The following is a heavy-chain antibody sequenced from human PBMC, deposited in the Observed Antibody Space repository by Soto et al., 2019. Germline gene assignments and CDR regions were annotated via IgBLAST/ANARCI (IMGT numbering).Heavy chain of an antibody. CDR2: INGDGSRT. Sequence: EVQLVESGGGLVQPGGSLRLSCAASGFTFSSYWMHWVRQAPGEGLIWVSRINGDGSRTTYGDSVKGRFTISRDNARNAGYRQMNGLSAEDTAIYYCARIGAGYYYMDVWGKGTTVTVSS. V-gene: IGHV3-74*01. D-gene: IGHD1-26*01. CDR3: ARIGAGYYYMDV. J-gene: IGHJ6*03. CDR1: GFTFSSYW.